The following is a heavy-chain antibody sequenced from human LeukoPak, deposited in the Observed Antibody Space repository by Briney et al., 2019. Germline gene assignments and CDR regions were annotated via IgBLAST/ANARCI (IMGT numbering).Heavy chain of an antibody. CDR2: IYYSGST. CDR3: AKVVVVVAATPMWFDP. Sequence: PSETLSLTCTVSGGSISSGGYYWRWIRQHPGKGLEWIGYIYYSGSTYYNPSLKSLVTISVDTSKNQFSLKLSSVTAADTDGYYCAKVVVVVAATPMWFDPWGQGTLVTVSS. V-gene: IGHV4-31*01. J-gene: IGHJ5*02. CDR1: GGSISSGGYY. D-gene: IGHD2-15*01.